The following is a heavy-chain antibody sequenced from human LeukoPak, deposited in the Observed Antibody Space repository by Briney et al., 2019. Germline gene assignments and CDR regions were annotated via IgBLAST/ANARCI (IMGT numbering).Heavy chain of an antibody. V-gene: IGHV3-7*01. CDR2: IKQDGSEK. CDR3: ARGTSSPWIQLWPLDY. CDR1: GFTFSSYW. D-gene: IGHD5-18*01. J-gene: IGHJ4*02. Sequence: GGSLRLSCAASGFTFSSYWMSWVRQAPGKGLEWVANIKQDGSEKYYVDSVKGRFTISRDNAKNSLYLQMNSLRAEDTAVYYCARGTSSPWIQLWPLDYWGQGTLVTVSS.